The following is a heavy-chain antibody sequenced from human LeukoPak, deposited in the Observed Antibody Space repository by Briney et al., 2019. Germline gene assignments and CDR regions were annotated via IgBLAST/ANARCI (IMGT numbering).Heavy chain of an antibody. J-gene: IGHJ4*02. CDR3: ARHAGWGSYRAMFRLGPFDY. CDR2: INHSGST. D-gene: IGHD3-16*02. Sequence: PSETLSLTCAVYGGSSSGYYWSWIRQPPGKGLEWIGEINHSGSTNYNPSLKSRVTISVDTSKNQFSLKLSSVTAADTAVYYCARHAGWGSYRAMFRLGPFDYWGQGTLVTVSS. V-gene: IGHV4-34*01. CDR1: GGSSSGYY.